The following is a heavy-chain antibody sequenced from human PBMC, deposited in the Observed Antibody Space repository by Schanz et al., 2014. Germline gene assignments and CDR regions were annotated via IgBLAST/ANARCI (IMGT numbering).Heavy chain of an antibody. CDR1: GGSISSGSYY. V-gene: IGHV4-61*02. J-gene: IGHJ2*01. CDR3: ARDTTWRLDL. CDR2: VYTSGIT. Sequence: QVQLQQWGAGLLKPSETLSLTCAVYGGSISSGSYYWNWIRQPAGKGLEWIGRVYTSGITNYNPSLKSRVTISLDTSKTHFSLPLTSLTAADTAVYYCARDTTWRLDLWGRGTLVTVSS. D-gene: IGHD1-1*01.